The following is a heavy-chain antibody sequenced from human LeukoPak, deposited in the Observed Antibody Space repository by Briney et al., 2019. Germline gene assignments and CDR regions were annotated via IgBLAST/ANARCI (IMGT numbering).Heavy chain of an antibody. V-gene: IGHV4-59*08. D-gene: IGHD6-19*01. CDR1: GGSFSGYY. CDR3: ARLMSSGWYYWFDP. CDR2: IYYSGST. Sequence: SETLSLTCAVYGGSFSGYYWSWIRQPPGKGLEWIGYIYYSGSTNYNPSLKSRVTISVDTSKNQFSLKLSSVTAADTAVYYCARLMSSGWYYWFDPWGQGTLVTVSS. J-gene: IGHJ5*02.